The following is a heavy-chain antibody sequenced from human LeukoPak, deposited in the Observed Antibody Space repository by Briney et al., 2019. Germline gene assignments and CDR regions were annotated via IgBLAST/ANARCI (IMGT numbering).Heavy chain of an antibody. CDR2: ISSSSSYI. D-gene: IGHD6-13*01. CDR3: ARVGVAAAVPDY. CDR1: GFTFSSYG. Sequence: GRSLRLSCAASGFTFSSYGMHWVRQAPGKGLEWVSSISSSSSYIYYADSVKGRFTISRDNAKNSLYLQMNSLRAEDTAVYYCARVGVAAAVPDYWGQGTLVTVSS. J-gene: IGHJ4*02. V-gene: IGHV3-21*01.